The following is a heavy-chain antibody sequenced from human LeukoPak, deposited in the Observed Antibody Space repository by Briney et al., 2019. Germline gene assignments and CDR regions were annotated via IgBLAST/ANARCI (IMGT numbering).Heavy chain of an antibody. CDR3: ARDHRVFSGWSATYYYYYYMDV. CDR2: ISSSGSTI. J-gene: IGHJ6*03. V-gene: IGHV3-11*01. Sequence: PGGSLRLSCAASGFTFSDYYMSRIRQAPGKGLEWVSYISSSGSTIYYADSVKGRFTISRDNAKNSLYLQMNSLRAEDTAVYYCARDHRVFSGWSATYYYYYYMDVWGKGTTVTVSS. D-gene: IGHD6-19*01. CDR1: GFTFSDYY.